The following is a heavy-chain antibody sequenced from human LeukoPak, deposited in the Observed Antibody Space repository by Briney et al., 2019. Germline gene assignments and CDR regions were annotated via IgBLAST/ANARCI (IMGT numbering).Heavy chain of an antibody. J-gene: IGHJ5*02. CDR3: AKLGGYSQNWFDP. CDR2: IYPGDSDT. D-gene: IGHD5-18*01. CDR1: GYSFISYC. V-gene: IGHV5-51*01. Sequence: GESLKISCEASGYSFISYCIGWVRQMPGKGLEWMGSIYPGDSDTRYSPSFQGQVTISVDVSINTAYLQWSSLKASDTAMYYCAKLGGYSQNWFDPWGQGTLVTVSS.